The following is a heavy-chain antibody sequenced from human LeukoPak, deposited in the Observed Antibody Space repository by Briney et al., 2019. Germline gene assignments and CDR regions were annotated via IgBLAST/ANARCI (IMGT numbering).Heavy chain of an antibody. CDR3: ARGRGYSGYDSPLDY. V-gene: IGHV1-69*01. Sequence: ASVKVSCKPSGGTFSSYAISWVRQAPGQGLEWMGGIIPIFGTANYAQKSQGRVTITADESTSTAYMELSSLRSEDTAVYYCARGRGYSGYDSPLDYWGQGTLVTVSS. CDR2: IIPIFGTA. CDR1: GGTFSSYA. J-gene: IGHJ4*02. D-gene: IGHD5-12*01.